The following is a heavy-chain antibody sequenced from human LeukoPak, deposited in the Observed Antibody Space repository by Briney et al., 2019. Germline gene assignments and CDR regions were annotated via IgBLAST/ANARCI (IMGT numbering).Heavy chain of an antibody. CDR3: ARDPDSYTTSVFDY. CDR1: GYTFTSDG. CDR2: ISVSTGNT. Sequence: ASVKVSCKASGYTFTSDGISWVRQAPGQGLEWMGWISVSTGNTNYAQKLQGRVTMTTDTSTSTAYMELRSLRSDDTAVYYCARDPDSYTTSVFDYWGQGTLVTVSS. V-gene: IGHV1-18*01. D-gene: IGHD2-2*02. J-gene: IGHJ4*02.